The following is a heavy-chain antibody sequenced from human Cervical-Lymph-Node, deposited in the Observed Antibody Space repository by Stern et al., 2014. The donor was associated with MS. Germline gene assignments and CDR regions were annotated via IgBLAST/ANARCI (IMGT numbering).Heavy chain of an antibody. CDR1: GYSFTTSW. CDR2: IYPSNSDV. Sequence: VQLVQSGAEVKKAGESLKISCQVSGYSFTTSWLGWVRQMPRTGLEWMGFIYPSNSDVGYSPSFQGQVTISVDKFIDTTYLQWSSLKASDTAMYYCARHKGYYYDTSGGRSFDIWGQGTMVTVSS. J-gene: IGHJ3*02. CDR3: ARHKGYYYDTSGGRSFDI. V-gene: IGHV5-51*01. D-gene: IGHD3-22*01.